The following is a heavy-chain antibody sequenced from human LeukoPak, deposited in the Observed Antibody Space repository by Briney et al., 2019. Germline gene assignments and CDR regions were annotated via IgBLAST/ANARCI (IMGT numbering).Heavy chain of an antibody. Sequence: ASVKVSCKASGYTLANYAMHWVRQAPGQSLEWMGWINSANGNTKYSQKFQGRVTITRDTSASTAYMELSSLRSEDTAVYYCARDGRFIVADYYYGMDVWGQGTTVTVSS. CDR1: GYTLANYA. J-gene: IGHJ6*02. CDR2: INSANGNT. CDR3: ARDGRFIVADYYYGMDV. D-gene: IGHD1-26*01. V-gene: IGHV1-3*04.